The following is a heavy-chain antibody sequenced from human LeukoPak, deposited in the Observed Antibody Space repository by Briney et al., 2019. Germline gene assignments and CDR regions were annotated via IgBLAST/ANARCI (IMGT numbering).Heavy chain of an antibody. CDR1: GGSISSSSYY. D-gene: IGHD3-16*01. Sequence: SETLSLTCTVSGGSISSSSYYWGWIRQPPGKGLEWIGSIYYSGSTYYNPSLKSRVTISVDTSKNQFSLKLSSVTAADTAVYYCARRGWALWDYFDYWGQGTLVTVSS. V-gene: IGHV4-39*07. CDR3: ARRGWALWDYFDY. CDR2: IYYSGST. J-gene: IGHJ4*02.